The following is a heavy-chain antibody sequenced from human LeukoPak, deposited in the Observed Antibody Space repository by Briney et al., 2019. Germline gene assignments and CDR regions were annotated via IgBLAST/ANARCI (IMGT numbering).Heavy chain of an antibody. Sequence: GGSLRLSCAASGLTLSGYWMHWVRQAPGKGLVXXSRINGDASSTSYADSVKGRFTISRDNAKGTLYLQMNSLRVEDTAVYYCARARGNTYGYFEYWGQGTLVTVSS. CDR3: ARARGNTYGYFEY. CDR1: GLTLSGYW. CDR2: INGDASST. V-gene: IGHV3-74*01. D-gene: IGHD5-18*01. J-gene: IGHJ4*02.